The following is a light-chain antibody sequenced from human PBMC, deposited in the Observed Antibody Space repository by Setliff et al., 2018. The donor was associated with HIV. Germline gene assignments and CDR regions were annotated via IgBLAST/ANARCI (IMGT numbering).Light chain of an antibody. V-gene: IGLV2-14*03. CDR2: DVS. Sequence: ALTQPASVSGSPGQSITISCTGTSSDVGGYNYVSWYQQHPGKAPKIMIYDVSNRPSGVSNRFSGSKSGNTASLTISGLQAEDESDYKCSSYSSTSTLIFGGGTKVTVL. J-gene: IGLJ2*01. CDR1: SSDVGGYNY. CDR3: SSYSSTSTLI.